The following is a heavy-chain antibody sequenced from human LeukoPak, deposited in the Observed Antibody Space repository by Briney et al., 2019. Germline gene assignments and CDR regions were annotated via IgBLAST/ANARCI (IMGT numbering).Heavy chain of an antibody. CDR2: IYSGGTA. J-gene: IGHJ4*02. CDR3: ARGGEDSPLWFEPKQYFFDY. CDR1: GFIVSSNY. V-gene: IGHV3-53*01. Sequence: GSLRLSCAASGFIVSSNYVNWVRQPPGKGLEWVSIIYSGGTAYYADSVNGRFTISRDDSKNTLFLQMNNLRAEDTAVYYCARGGEDSPLWFEPKQYFFDYWGQGTLVTVSS. D-gene: IGHD3-10*01.